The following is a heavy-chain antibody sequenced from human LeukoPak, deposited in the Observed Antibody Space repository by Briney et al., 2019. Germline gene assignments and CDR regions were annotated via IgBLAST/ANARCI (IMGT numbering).Heavy chain of an antibody. V-gene: IGHV3-53*01. CDR3: ASTTRGGTHYYYIDV. D-gene: IGHD1-1*01. Sequence: GGSLKLSCAASGFTVSSNYMTWVRQAPGKGLEWMSCIYSGGSTYYADSVMGRFTVSRDNSKNTLYLQMNSLRAEDTAVYYCASTTRGGTHYYYIDVWGKGTTVTISS. J-gene: IGHJ6*03. CDR2: IYSGGST. CDR1: GFTVSSNY.